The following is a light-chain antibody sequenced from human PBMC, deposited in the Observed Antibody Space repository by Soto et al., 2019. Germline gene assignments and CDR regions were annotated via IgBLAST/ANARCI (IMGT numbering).Light chain of an antibody. CDR3: SSYTDSTDDV. CDR2: QVT. CDR1: SRYIAIYNF. J-gene: IGLJ1*01. Sequence: QSVLTQPASVSGSPGQSITISCTGTSRYIAIYNFVSWYQQHPGKAPRLMIFQVTNRPSGVCTRFSGSKSGNTASLTISGLQAEDEADYYCSSYTDSTDDVFGTGTKVTVL. V-gene: IGLV2-14*01.